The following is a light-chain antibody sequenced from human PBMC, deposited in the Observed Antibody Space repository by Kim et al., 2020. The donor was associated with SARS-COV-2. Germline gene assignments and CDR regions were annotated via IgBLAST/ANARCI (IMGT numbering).Light chain of an antibody. CDR1: QSVSSK. V-gene: IGKV3-15*01. CDR3: QQYNNWPPLT. Sequence: EIVMTQSPATLSVSPGERATLSCRASQSVSSKLAWYQQKSGQAPRLLIYDTSTRATGIPTRFSGSGSGTEFTLTISSLQSEDFAVYFCQQYNNWPPLTFGGGTKLEI. CDR2: DTS. J-gene: IGKJ4*01.